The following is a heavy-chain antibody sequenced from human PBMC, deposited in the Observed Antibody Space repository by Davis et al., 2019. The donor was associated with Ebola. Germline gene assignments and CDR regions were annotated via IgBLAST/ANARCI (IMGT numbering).Heavy chain of an antibody. Sequence: GESLKISCAASGFTFSSYSMNWVRQAPGKGLEWLSSISGSSYYIYYAVSVMGRFTISRDNAKNSLYLQMNSLRDEDTAVYYCARALRISTTTYYYYGMDVWGQGTTVTVSS. J-gene: IGHJ6*02. CDR2: ISGSSYYI. V-gene: IGHV3-21*01. CDR1: GFTFSSYS. D-gene: IGHD2-2*01. CDR3: ARALRISTTTYYYYGMDV.